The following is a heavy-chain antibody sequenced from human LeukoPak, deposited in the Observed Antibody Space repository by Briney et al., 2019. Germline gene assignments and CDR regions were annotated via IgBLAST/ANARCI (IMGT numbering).Heavy chain of an antibody. CDR2: ISYDGSNK. CDR1: GFTFSSYG. D-gene: IGHD3-9*01. CDR3: AKDQSTGYDILTGTFDY. V-gene: IGHV3-30*18. J-gene: IGHJ4*02. Sequence: PGGSLRLSCAASGFTFSSYGMHWVRQAPGKGLEWVAVISYDGSNKYYADSVKGRFTISRDNSKNTLYLQMNSLRAEDTAVYYCAKDQSTGYDILTGTFDYWGQGTLATVSS.